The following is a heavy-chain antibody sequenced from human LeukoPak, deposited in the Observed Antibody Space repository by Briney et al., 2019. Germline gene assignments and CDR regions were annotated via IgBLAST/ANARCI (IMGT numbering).Heavy chain of an antibody. J-gene: IGHJ4*02. V-gene: IGHV4-30-4*01. D-gene: IGHD3-22*01. CDR2: IYYSGST. CDR1: GGSISSGDYY. Sequence: SETLSLTCTVSGGSISSGDYYWSWIRQPPGKDLEWIGYIYYSGSTYYNPSLKSRVTISVDTSKNQFSLKLSSVTAADTAVYYCARGSPLGLLDFDYWGQGTLVTVSS. CDR3: ARGSPLGLLDFDY.